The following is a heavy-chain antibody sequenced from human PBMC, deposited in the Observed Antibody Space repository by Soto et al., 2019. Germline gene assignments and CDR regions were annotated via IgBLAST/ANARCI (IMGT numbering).Heavy chain of an antibody. V-gene: IGHV1-2*04. CDR3: ARDLRCSSTSCYTDTDYYYGMDV. CDR2: INPNSGGP. Sequence: GASVKVSCKASGYTFTGYYMHWVRQAPGQGLEWMGWINPNSGGPNYAQKFQGWVTMTSDASISTADMELSRLRSDDTAVYYCARDLRCSSTSCYTDTDYYYGMDVWGQGTTVTVSS. CDR1: GYTFTGYY. D-gene: IGHD2-2*02. J-gene: IGHJ6*02.